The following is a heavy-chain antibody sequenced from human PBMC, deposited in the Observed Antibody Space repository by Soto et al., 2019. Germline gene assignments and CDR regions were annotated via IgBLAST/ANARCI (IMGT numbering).Heavy chain of an antibody. CDR3: ARSNYYGSGSYYKNWFDP. CDR1: GYSFTSYW. J-gene: IGHJ5*02. CDR2: IYPGDSDT. D-gene: IGHD3-10*01. V-gene: IGHV5-51*01. Sequence: GESLKISCKGSGYSFTSYWIGWVRQMPGKCLEWMGIIYPGDSDTRYSPSFQGQVTISADKSISTAYLQWSSLKASDTAMYYCARSNYYGSGSYYKNWFDPWGQGTLVTVSS.